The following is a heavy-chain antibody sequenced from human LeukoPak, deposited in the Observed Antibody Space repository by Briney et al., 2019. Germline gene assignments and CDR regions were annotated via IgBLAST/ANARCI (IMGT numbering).Heavy chain of an antibody. CDR2: MNPNSGNT. Sequence: GASVKVSCKASGYTFTSYDINWVRQAAGQGLEWMGWMNPNSGNTGYAQKFQGRVTMTRNTSITTAYMELSRLRSEDTAVYYCARGVWSSGYLFDYWGQGILVTVSS. D-gene: IGHD3-22*01. CDR1: GYTFTSYD. J-gene: IGHJ4*02. CDR3: ARGVWSSGYLFDY. V-gene: IGHV1-8*01.